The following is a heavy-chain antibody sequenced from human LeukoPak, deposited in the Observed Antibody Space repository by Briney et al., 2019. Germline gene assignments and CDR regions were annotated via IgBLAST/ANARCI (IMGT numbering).Heavy chain of an antibody. Sequence: NSGGSLRLSCAASGFTFSSYSMNWVRQAPGKGLERVSSISSSSSYIYYADSVKGRFTISRDNAKNSLYLQMNSLRAEDTAVYYCAREIQSIAVAGTHDFDYWGQGTLVTVSS. CDR3: AREIQSIAVAGTHDFDY. V-gene: IGHV3-21*01. J-gene: IGHJ4*02. CDR2: ISSSSSYI. CDR1: GFTFSSYS. D-gene: IGHD6-19*01.